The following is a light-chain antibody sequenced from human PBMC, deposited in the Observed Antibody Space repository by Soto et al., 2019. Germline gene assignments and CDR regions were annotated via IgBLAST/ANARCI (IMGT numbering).Light chain of an antibody. CDR2: DVN. CDR3: SSYTHSSPYV. Sequence: QSALAQPASVSGSPGQAITISCTGTSSDIGGHNYVSWYQQHPGKAPKLMIFDVNNRPSGISNRFSASKSDNTASLTISGLQADDEADYYCSSYTHSSPYVFGSGTKLTVL. CDR1: SSDIGGHNY. V-gene: IGLV2-14*03. J-gene: IGLJ1*01.